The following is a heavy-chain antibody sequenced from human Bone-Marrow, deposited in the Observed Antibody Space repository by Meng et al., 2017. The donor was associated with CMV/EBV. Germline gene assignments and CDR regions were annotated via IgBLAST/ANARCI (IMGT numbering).Heavy chain of an antibody. D-gene: IGHD3-22*01. CDR2: ISVYNGNT. CDR3: ARKTYYYDSSGQVDAFDI. CDR1: GYTFTSYG. J-gene: IGHJ3*02. V-gene: IGHV1-18*01. Sequence: ASVKVSCKTSGYTFTSYGISWVRQAPGQGLEWMGWISVYNGNTNYVQSLQGRVTMTTDTSTSTAYMELRSLRSDDTAVYYCARKTYYYDSSGQVDAFDIWGQGTMVTVSS.